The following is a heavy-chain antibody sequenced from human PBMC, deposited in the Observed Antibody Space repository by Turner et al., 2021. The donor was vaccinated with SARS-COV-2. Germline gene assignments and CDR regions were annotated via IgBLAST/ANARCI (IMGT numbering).Heavy chain of an antibody. CDR3: ATANKFYDYLFV. Sequence: EVQLVVSGGGLVEPGGARRAGRAASGFTFSTTWMTWVRQAPGKGLEWVGRIKSKIDGGTVDYAAPVNGRFTLSLCDSEDTLYMQMNSLKTEDTAVYYCATANKFYDYLFVW. J-gene: IGHJ6*03. CDR1: GFTFSTTW. CDR2: IKSKIDGGTV. V-gene: IGHV3-15*01.